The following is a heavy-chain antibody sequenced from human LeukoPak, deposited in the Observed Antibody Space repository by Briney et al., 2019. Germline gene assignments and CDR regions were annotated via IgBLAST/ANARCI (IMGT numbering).Heavy chain of an antibody. Sequence: ASVKVSCKASGYTFTSYGISWVRQAPGQGLEWMSWISPSNGNTNYAQKLQGRVTMTTDTSTSTVYMELGSLRSDDTAVYYCARRGCNYPPDYWGQGTLVTVSS. CDR1: GYTFTSYG. J-gene: IGHJ4*02. V-gene: IGHV1-18*01. D-gene: IGHD5-18*01. CDR3: ARRGCNYPPDY. CDR2: ISPSNGNT.